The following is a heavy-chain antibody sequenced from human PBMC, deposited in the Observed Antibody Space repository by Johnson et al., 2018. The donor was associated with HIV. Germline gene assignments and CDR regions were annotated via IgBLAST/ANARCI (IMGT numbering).Heavy chain of an antibody. CDR1: GFNFNNYG. J-gene: IGHJ3*02. D-gene: IGHD4-23*01. V-gene: IGHV3-30*18. CDR3: AKDIGDGGNSEWVAFEI. CDR2: ISYDGSNK. Sequence: QVQLVESGGGVVQPGRSLRLSCAASGFNFNNYGMHWVRQAPGKGLEWVAVISYDGSNKYFADSVKGRFTISRDNSKNSLYLQMNSLRTEDTALYYCAKDIGDGGNSEWVAFEIWGQGTMVTVSS.